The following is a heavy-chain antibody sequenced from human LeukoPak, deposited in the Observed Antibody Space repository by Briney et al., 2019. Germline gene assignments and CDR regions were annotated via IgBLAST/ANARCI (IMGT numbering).Heavy chain of an antibody. J-gene: IGHJ4*02. V-gene: IGHV3-23*01. CDR2: ISGSGGST. CDR1: GFTFSSYA. D-gene: IGHD3-9*01. Sequence: GGSLRLCCAASGFTFSSYAMSWVRQAPGKGLEWVSVISGSGGSTSYADSVKGRFTVSRDNSKNILYLQMNSLRAEDTAIYYCAKDYDTLTGYYSLSDYWGQGTLVTVSS. CDR3: AKDYDTLTGYYSLSDY.